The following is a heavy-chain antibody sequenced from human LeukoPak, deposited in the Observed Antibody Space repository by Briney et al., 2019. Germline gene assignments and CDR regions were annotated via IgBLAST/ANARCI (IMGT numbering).Heavy chain of an antibody. D-gene: IGHD1-26*01. V-gene: IGHV3-7*01. Sequence: GGSLRLSCAASGFTFSSYWMSWVRQAPGKGLEWVANIKQDGSEKYYVDSVKGRFTISRDNAKNSLSLQMNNLSPDDTAVYFCARDPYSGNYGNYYYYYMDVWGKGTTVTISS. CDR3: ARDPYSGNYGNYYYYYMDV. CDR2: IKQDGSEK. CDR1: GFTFSSYW. J-gene: IGHJ6*03.